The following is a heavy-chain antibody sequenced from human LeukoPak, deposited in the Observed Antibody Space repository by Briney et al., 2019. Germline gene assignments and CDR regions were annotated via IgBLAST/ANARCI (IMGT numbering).Heavy chain of an antibody. CDR3: ARSRGSSSP. CDR2: IYYSGST. V-gene: IGHV4-39*07. Sequence: SETLSLTCTVSGGSISSSSYYWGWSRQPPGKGLEWIGSIYYSGSTYYNPSLKSRVTISVDASKNQFSLKLSSVTAADTAVYYCARSRGSSSPWGQGTLVTVSS. CDR1: GGSISSSSYY. J-gene: IGHJ5*02. D-gene: IGHD6-6*01.